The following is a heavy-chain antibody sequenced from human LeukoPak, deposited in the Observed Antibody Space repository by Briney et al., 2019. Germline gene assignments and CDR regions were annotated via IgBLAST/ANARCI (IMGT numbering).Heavy chain of an antibody. J-gene: IGHJ4*02. V-gene: IGHV1-69*05. D-gene: IGHD3-10*01. CDR2: IIPIFGTA. CDR3: ARDTYYYGSGSYFPSAPSFDY. CDR1: GGTFSSYA. Sequence: SVKVSCKASGGTFSSYAISWVRQAPGQGLEWMGRIIPIFGTANYAQKFQGRVTMTTDTSTSTAYMELRSLRSDDTAVYYCARDTYYYGSGSYFPSAPSFDYWGQGTLVTVSS.